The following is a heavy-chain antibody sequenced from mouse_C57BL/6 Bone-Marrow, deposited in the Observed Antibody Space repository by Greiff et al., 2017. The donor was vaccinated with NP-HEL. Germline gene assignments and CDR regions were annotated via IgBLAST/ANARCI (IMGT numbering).Heavy chain of an antibody. CDR2: IDPETGGT. Sequence: VQLQESGAELVRPGASVTLSCKASGYTFTDYEMHWVKQTPVHGLEWIGAIDPETGGTAYNQKFKGKAILTADKSSSTAYMELRSLTSEDSAVYYCTLTVVGGAGVDVWGTGTTVTVSS. J-gene: IGHJ1*03. D-gene: IGHD1-1*01. V-gene: IGHV1-15*01. CDR1: GYTFTDYE. CDR3: TLTVVGGAGVDV.